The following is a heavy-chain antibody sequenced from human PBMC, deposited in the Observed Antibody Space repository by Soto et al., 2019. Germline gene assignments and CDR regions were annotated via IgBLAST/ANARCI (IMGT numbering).Heavy chain of an antibody. D-gene: IGHD3-3*01. J-gene: IGHJ2*01. Sequence: EVQLLESGGGLVQPGGSLRLSCAASGFTFSSYAMSWVRQAPGKGLEWVSAISGSGGSTYYADSVKGRFTISRDNSKNTLYLQMTGLRAEATPLYYGAKMGGYVFWRGPSLFYFVLGGRGTLVPFSS. CDR1: GFTFSSYA. CDR2: ISGSGGST. V-gene: IGHV3-23*01. CDR3: AKMGGYVFWRGPSLFYFVL.